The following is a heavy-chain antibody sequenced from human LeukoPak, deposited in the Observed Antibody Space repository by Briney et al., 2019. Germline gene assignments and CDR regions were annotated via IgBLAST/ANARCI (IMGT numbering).Heavy chain of an antibody. CDR1: GGSISSYY. J-gene: IGHJ5*02. V-gene: IGHV4-59*01. Sequence: SETLSLTCTVSGGSISSYYWSWIRQPPGKGLEWIGYIYYSGSTNYNPSLKSRVTISVDTSKNQFSLKLSSVTAADTAVYYCASYSSGWYNGWFDPWGQGTLVTVSS. CDR2: IYYSGST. D-gene: IGHD6-19*01. CDR3: ASYSSGWYNGWFDP.